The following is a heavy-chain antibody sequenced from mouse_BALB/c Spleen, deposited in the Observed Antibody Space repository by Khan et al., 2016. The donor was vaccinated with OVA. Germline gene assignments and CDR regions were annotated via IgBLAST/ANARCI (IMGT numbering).Heavy chain of an antibody. CDR1: GYTFTSYT. CDR3: AREGDYYRNDGLFAY. V-gene: IGHV1-4*01. Sequence: QVQLKQSGAELARPGASVKMSCKASGYTFTSYTMHWVKQRPGQGLEWIGYINPSSGYTNYNQKFKDKATLTADKSSSTAYMQLRSLTSEDSAVYYCAREGDYYRNDGLFAYWGQGTLVTVSA. CDR2: INPSSGYT. D-gene: IGHD2-14*01. J-gene: IGHJ3*01.